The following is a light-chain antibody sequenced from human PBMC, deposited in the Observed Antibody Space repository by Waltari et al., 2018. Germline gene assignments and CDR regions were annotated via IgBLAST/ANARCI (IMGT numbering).Light chain of an antibody. J-gene: IGKJ4*01. CDR3: QHYYSSPLT. V-gene: IGKV4-1*01. Sequence: DIVMTQSPDSLAVSLGERATINCKSSQRVLNSSNNQNYLAWYQQKPVQPPKLLIYWASTRESGVPDRFSGSGSGTDFTLTISSLQAEDVAVYYCQHYYSSPLTFGGGTKVEIK. CDR2: WAS. CDR1: QRVLNSSNNQNY.